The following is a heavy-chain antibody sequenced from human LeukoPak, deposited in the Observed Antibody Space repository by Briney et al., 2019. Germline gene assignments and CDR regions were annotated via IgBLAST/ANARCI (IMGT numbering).Heavy chain of an antibody. Sequence: GSLRLSCAASGFTFSTYAMSWVRQAPGKGLEWVSGISGSGDNTNYADSVKGRFTISRDNSKNTLSLQMSSLRVEDTAVYYCARDRSGTGGSGYMEVWGRGTTVTVS. D-gene: IGHD2-15*01. J-gene: IGHJ6*03. CDR2: ISGSGDNT. V-gene: IGHV3-23*01. CDR3: ARDRSGTGGSGYMEV. CDR1: GFTFSTYA.